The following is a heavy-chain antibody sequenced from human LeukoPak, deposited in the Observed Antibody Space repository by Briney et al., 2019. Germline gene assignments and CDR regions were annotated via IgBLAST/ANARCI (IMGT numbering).Heavy chain of an antibody. CDR2: IYYRGDI. V-gene: IGHV4-59*03. Sequence: SETLSLTCSVSDGSIRTYYWSWIRQSPGQGLEWIGNIYYRGDINYNPSLKSRVIISIDTSKNQFSLKVTSLTAADTAVYHCATNKDWAEADWGQGTLVIVSS. CDR3: ATNKDWAEAD. J-gene: IGHJ4*02. CDR1: DGSIRTYY. D-gene: IGHD3/OR15-3a*01.